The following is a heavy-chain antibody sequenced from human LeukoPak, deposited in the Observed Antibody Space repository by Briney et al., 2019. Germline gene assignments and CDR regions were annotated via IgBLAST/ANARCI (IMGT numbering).Heavy chain of an antibody. D-gene: IGHD6-13*01. Sequence: SGPTLVNPTQTLTLTCTFSGFSLSTSGVGVGWIRQPPGKALEWLALIYWDDDKRYSPSLKSRLTITKDTSKNQVVLTMTNMDPVDTATYYCAHSMEYISSSWPMFDYWGQGTLVTVSS. CDR2: IYWDDDK. CDR1: GFSLSTSGVG. J-gene: IGHJ4*02. CDR3: AHSMEYISSSWPMFDY. V-gene: IGHV2-5*02.